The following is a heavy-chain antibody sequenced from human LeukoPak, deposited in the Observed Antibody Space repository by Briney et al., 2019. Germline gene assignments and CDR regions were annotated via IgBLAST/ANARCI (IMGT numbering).Heavy chain of an antibody. J-gene: IGHJ5*02. V-gene: IGHV4-61*01. D-gene: IGHD2-2*01. CDR1: GGSVSSGSYY. CDR3: ARGSGYCSSTSCYEYWFDP. Sequence: SETLSLTCTVSGGSVSSGSYYWSWIRQPPGKGLEWIGYIYYSGSTNYNPSLKSRVTISVGTSKNQFSLKLSSVTAADTAVYYCARGSGYCSSTSCYEYWFDPWGQGTLVTVSS. CDR2: IYYSGST.